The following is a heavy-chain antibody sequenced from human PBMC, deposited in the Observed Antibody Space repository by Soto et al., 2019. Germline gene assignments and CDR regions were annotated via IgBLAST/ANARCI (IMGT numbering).Heavy chain of an antibody. Sequence: EVQLVESGGGLIQPGGSLRLSCAASGFTVSSNYMSWVRQAPGKGLEWVSVIYSGGSTYYADSVKGRFTISRDNSKNTLYLQMNSLRAEDTAVYYCARGHSSSWYGWADYYYGMDVWGQGTTVTVSS. J-gene: IGHJ6*02. CDR3: ARGHSSSWYGWADYYYGMDV. V-gene: IGHV3-53*01. CDR2: IYSGGST. D-gene: IGHD6-13*01. CDR1: GFTVSSNY.